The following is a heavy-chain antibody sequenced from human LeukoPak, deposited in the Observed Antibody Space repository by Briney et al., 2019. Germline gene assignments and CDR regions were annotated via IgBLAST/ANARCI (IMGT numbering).Heavy chain of an antibody. CDR1: GGTFSIYA. J-gene: IGHJ6*01. CDR3: ARSTVTTREYYGMDV. D-gene: IGHD4-17*01. CDR2: IIPILGIA. V-gene: IGHV1-69*04. Sequence: GASVKVSCKASGGTFSIYAISWVRQAPGQGLGWMGRIIPILGIANYAQKFQGRVTITAGKSTSTAYMELSSLRSEDTAVYYCARSTVTTREYYGMDVWGQGTTVTVSS.